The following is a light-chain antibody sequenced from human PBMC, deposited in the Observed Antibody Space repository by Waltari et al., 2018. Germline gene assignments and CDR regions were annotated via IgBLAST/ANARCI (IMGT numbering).Light chain of an antibody. V-gene: IGLV3-1*01. CDR3: QTWDSNVI. Sequence: SYDLTQPPSVSVAPGQTATITCPGHTLGAKYVSWYHLRPGQSPVMVIYQDVKRPSDIPERFSGSISGDTATLTISGTQAMDEADYYCQTWDSNVIFGGGTKLTVL. CDR1: TLGAKY. J-gene: IGLJ2*01. CDR2: QDV.